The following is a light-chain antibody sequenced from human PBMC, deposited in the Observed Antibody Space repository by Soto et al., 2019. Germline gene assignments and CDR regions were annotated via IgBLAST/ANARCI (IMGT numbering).Light chain of an antibody. CDR3: AAWDDSLSALL. Sequence: QSVLTQPPSASGTPGQKVTISCSGSSSNIGSNHVYWYQQFPGSAPRLLIYRSDQRPSGVPDRFSGSKSGTSASLAISGPRSEDEADYYCAAWDDSLSALLFGGGTKLTVL. CDR2: RSD. CDR1: SSNIGSNH. J-gene: IGLJ2*01. V-gene: IGLV1-47*01.